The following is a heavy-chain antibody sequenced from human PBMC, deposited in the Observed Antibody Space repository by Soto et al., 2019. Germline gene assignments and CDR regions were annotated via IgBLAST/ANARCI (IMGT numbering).Heavy chain of an antibody. Sequence: PSETLSLTCAVSGGSISSGGYSWSWIRQPPGKGLELIGYIYHSASTYYNPSLKSRVTMTSDTSTSTVYMEVSSLRSEDTAVYYCARGGDVVLVTAPLDHWGQGTLVTVSS. CDR2: IYHSAST. CDR3: ARGGDVVLVTAPLDH. D-gene: IGHD2-21*02. V-gene: IGHV4-30-2*05. J-gene: IGHJ5*02. CDR1: GGSISSGGYS.